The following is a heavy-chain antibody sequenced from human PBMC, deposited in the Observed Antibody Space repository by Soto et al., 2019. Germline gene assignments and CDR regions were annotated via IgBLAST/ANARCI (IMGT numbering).Heavy chain of an antibody. CDR3: AKDRGYDFWSGYYHGMDV. Sequence: EVQLLESGGGLVQPGGSLRLSCAASGFTFSSYAMSWVRQAPGKGLEWVSAISGSGGSTYYADSVKGRFTISRDNSKNTLYLQMNSLRAEDTAVYYCAKDRGYDFWSGYYHGMDVWGQGTTVTVSS. CDR1: GFTFSSYA. D-gene: IGHD3-3*01. V-gene: IGHV3-23*01. CDR2: ISGSGGST. J-gene: IGHJ6*02.